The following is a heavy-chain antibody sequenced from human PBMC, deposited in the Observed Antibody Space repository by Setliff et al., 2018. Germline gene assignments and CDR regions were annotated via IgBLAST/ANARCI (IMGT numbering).Heavy chain of an antibody. CDR3: RFWSGYYKNDY. CDR1: GGSISTSNYH. V-gene: IGHV4-39*07. Sequence: SETLSLTCNVSGGSISTSNYHWGWVRQPPGKGLDWIGEINHSGTTNYDPSLEGRISISVDTSKRQFSLKLSSVTAADMAVYYCRFWSGYYKNDYWAQGTVVTVSS. D-gene: IGHD3-3*01. J-gene: IGHJ4*02. CDR2: INHSGTT.